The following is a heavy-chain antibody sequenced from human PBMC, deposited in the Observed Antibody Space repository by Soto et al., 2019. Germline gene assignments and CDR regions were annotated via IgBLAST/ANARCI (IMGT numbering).Heavy chain of an antibody. CDR3: ARGVGYYDFWSCYYSRLSDFGYYGMEV. D-gene: IGHD3-3*01. J-gene: IGHJ6*02. CDR1: GYSFTSYW. V-gene: IGHV5-10-1*01. CDR2: IDPSDSYT. Sequence: PGESLKISCKGSGYSFTSYWISWVRQMPGKGLEWMGRIDPSDSYTNYSPSFQGHVTISADKSISTAYLQWSSLKASDTAMYYCARGVGYYDFWSCYYSRLSDFGYYGMEVWGQGTTGTDS.